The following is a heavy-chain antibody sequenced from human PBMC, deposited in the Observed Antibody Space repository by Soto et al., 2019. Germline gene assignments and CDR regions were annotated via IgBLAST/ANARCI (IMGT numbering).Heavy chain of an antibody. D-gene: IGHD6-6*01. J-gene: IGHJ4*02. CDR1: GFTFDDYA. CDR3: AKWGAARPFDY. CDR2: ISWNSGSI. Sequence: GGSLRLSCAASGFTFDDYAMHWVRQAPGKGLEWVSGISWNSGSIGYADSVKGRFTISRDNAKNSLYLQMNSLRAEDTALYYCAKWGAARPFDYWGQGTLVTVSS. V-gene: IGHV3-9*01.